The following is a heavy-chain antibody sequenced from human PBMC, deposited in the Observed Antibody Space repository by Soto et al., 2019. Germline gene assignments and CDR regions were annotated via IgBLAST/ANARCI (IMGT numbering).Heavy chain of an antibody. CDR2: ISYDGSNK. J-gene: IGHJ6*02. CDR3: AKDDSGRGVVHYGMDV. D-gene: IGHD1-26*01. CDR1: GFTFSSYG. Sequence: QVQLVESGGGVVQPGRSLRLSCAAAGFTFSSYGMHWVRQAPGKGLEWVAVISYDGSNKYYADSVKGRFTISRDNSKHTPYLQMNSLRAEDTAVYYCAKDDSGRGVVHYGMDVWGQGTTVTVSS. V-gene: IGHV3-30*18.